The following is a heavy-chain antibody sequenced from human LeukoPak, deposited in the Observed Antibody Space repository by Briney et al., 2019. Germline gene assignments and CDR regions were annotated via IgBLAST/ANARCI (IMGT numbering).Heavy chain of an antibody. J-gene: IGHJ4*02. V-gene: IGHV3-23*01. CDR1: GFTFSSYA. Sequence: GGSLRLSCAASGFTFSSYAMSWVRQAPGKGLEWVSAISGSGGSTYYADSVKDRFTISRDNSKNTLYLQMNSLRAEDTAVYYCAKRDAVADFFDYWGQGTLVTVSS. D-gene: IGHD6-19*01. CDR3: AKRDAVADFFDY. CDR2: ISGSGGST.